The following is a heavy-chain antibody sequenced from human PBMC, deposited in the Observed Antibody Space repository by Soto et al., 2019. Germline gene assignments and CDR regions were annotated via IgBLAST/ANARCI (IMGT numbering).Heavy chain of an antibody. CDR3: AKDRADIVVVVAVFSL. J-gene: IGHJ4*02. CDR2: ISGSGGST. V-gene: IGHV3-23*01. CDR1: GFTFSSYA. D-gene: IGHD2-15*01. Sequence: GGSLRLSCAASGFTFSSYAMSWVRQAPGKGLEWVSAISGSGGSTYYADSVKGRFTISRDNSKNTLYLQMNSLRAEDTAVYYCAKDRADIVVVVAVFSLWGQGTLVTVSS.